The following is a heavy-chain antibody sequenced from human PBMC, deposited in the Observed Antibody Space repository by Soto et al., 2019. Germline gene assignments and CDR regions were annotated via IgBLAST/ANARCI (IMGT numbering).Heavy chain of an antibody. CDR1: GFTFSSYS. Sequence: EVQLVESGGGLVKPGGSLRLSCAASGFTFSSYSMNWVRQAPGKGLEWGSSISSSSSYIYYADSVKGRFTISRDNARESLYREMGRLRAGGTAVYYCARRMYYYGSGTIGAWGQGTLVTVSS. D-gene: IGHD3-10*01. CDR3: ARRMYYYGSGTIGA. CDR2: ISSSSSYI. V-gene: IGHV3-21*01. J-gene: IGHJ5*02.